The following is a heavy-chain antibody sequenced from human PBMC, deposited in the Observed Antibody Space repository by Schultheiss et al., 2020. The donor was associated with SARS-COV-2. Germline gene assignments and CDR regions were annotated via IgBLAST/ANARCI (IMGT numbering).Heavy chain of an antibody. CDR1: GFTFSSYA. CDR2: ISGSVGSA. J-gene: IGHJ4*02. CDR3: AKDRGLDFWSGRFDY. V-gene: IGHV3-23*01. D-gene: IGHD3-3*01. Sequence: GGSLRLSCSASGFTFSSYAMHWVRQAPGKGLEWVSAISGSVGSAYFADSVKGRFTISRDNSKNTLYLQMNSLRAEDTAVYYCAKDRGLDFWSGRFDYWGQGTLVTVSS.